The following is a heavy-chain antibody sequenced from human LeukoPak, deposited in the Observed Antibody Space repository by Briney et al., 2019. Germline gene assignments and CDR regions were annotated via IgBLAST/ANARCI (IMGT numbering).Heavy chain of an antibody. Sequence: PGGSLRLSCAASGFTFSSYTMNWVRQAPGKGLEWVSSISSGSNYIYYADSLKGRFTSSRDNARNSLYLQMNSLRAEDTAVYYCAREAYCSGGSCYYFDYWGQGTLVTVSS. V-gene: IGHV3-21*01. CDR1: GFTFSSYT. CDR2: ISSGSNYI. CDR3: AREAYCSGGSCYYFDY. D-gene: IGHD2-15*01. J-gene: IGHJ4*02.